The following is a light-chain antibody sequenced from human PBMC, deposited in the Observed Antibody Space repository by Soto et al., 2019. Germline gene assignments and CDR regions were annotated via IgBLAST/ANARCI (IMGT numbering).Light chain of an antibody. CDR2: GVT. J-gene: IGLJ2*01. CDR1: KNDIGLYNY. V-gene: IGLV2-14*01. CDR3: SSYTSSSTLVV. Sequence: QSALTQPASVSGSPGQSITISCTGTKNDIGLYNYVSWYQQHPGKAPKLMIYGVTNRPSGVSNRFSGSKSGNTASLTISGLQAEDEADYYCSSYTSSSTLVVFGGGTKVTVL.